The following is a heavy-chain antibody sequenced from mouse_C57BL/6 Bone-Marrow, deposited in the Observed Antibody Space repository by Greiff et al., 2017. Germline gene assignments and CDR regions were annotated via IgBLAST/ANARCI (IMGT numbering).Heavy chain of an antibody. CDR3: ARWGYCYYYAMDY. Sequence: VQGVESGAELARPGASVKLSCKASGYTFTSYGISWVKQRTGQGLEWIGEIYPRSGNTYYNEKFKGKATLTADKSSSTAYMELRSLTSEDSAVYFCARWGYCYYYAMDYWGQGTSVTVSS. CDR2: IYPRSGNT. J-gene: IGHJ4*01. D-gene: IGHD2-3*01. CDR1: GYTFTSYG. V-gene: IGHV1-81*01.